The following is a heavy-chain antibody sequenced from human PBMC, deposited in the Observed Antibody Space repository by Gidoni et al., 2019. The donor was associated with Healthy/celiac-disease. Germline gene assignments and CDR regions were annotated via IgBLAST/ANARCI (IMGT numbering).Heavy chain of an antibody. V-gene: IGHV4-59*01. CDR3: ARVGRVGAPIDY. CDR1: GVSIRTYY. CDR2: IYYTGST. J-gene: IGHJ4*02. D-gene: IGHD1-26*01. Sequence: QVQLQESGPGLVKPSETLSLTCTVSGVSIRTYYWNWIRQPPGKGLEWIGYIYYTGSTNYNPSLKSRVTISVDTSKNHFSLRLSSVTATDTAVYYCARVGRVGAPIDYWGQGTLVTVSS.